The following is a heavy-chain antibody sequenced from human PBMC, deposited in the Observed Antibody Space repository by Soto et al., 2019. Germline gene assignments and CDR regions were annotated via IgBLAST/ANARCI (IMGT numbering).Heavy chain of an antibody. Sequence: QVQLVQSGAAVKKPGSSVKVSCKASGGTFSSYAISWVRQAPGQGLEWMGGIIPIFGTANYAQKFKGRVTITADESTSAVYVELSRLSSEDTAVFYCARLFGCGLVGFYFWGQGTLGPGS. CDR3: ARLFGCGLVGFYF. CDR1: GGTFSSYA. D-gene: IGHD2-15*01. V-gene: IGHV1-69*12. J-gene: IGHJ4*02. CDR2: IIPIFGTA.